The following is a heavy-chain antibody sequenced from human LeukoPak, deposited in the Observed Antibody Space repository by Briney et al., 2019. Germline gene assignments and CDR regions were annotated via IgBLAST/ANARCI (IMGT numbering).Heavy chain of an antibody. CDR2: INWNGGTT. V-gene: IGHV3-20*04. D-gene: IGHD3-10*01. J-gene: IGHJ4*02. CDR1: GFTFDDYG. CDR3: ARGARGVSGYYFDY. Sequence: GGSLRLSCAASGFTFDDYGMSWVRQAPGKGLEWVSGINWNGGTTGYANSVKGRFTISRDNAKNSLYLQMNSLRAEDTALYYCARGARGVSGYYFDYWGQGTLVTVSS.